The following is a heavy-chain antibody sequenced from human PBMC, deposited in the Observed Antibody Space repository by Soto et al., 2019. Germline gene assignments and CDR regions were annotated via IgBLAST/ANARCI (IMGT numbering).Heavy chain of an antibody. CDR1: GFTFSRLW. Sequence: EVQLVESGGGLVQPGGSLRLSCAASGFTFSRLWMHWVRQTPGKGLVWVSRIDSDGSSTGYADSVKGRFTMSRDNAKNTLYLQMNSLRAEDTAVYYCARIGGYDTVDHWGQGPLVTVSS. CDR3: ARIGGYDTVDH. J-gene: IGHJ4*02. CDR2: IDSDGSST. D-gene: IGHD3-3*01. V-gene: IGHV3-74*01.